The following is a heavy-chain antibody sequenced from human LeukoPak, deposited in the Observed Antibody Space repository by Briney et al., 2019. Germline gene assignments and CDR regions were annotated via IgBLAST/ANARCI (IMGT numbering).Heavy chain of an antibody. Sequence: GESLKISCKGSGYSFTTYWIGWVRQMLGKGLEWMGIIYPGDSDTTYSTSFRGQVTISVDKSISTAYLQWSSLKASDTAMYYCARQRDDAYDSSGYFGAWGQGTLVTVSS. D-gene: IGHD3-22*01. V-gene: IGHV5-51*01. CDR2: IYPGDSDT. CDR1: GYSFTTYW. J-gene: IGHJ5*02. CDR3: ARQRDDAYDSSGYFGA.